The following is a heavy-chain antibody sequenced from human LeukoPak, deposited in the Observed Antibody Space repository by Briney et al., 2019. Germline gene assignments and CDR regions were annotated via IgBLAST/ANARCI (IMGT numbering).Heavy chain of an antibody. Sequence: GGSLGLSCAASGFTFSNYEMNWVRQAPGKGLEWISFISSSGTTIYYADSVKGRFTISRDNAKNSLYLQMNSLRVEDTAIYYCARTLRNSFGYGNYWGQGTLVTVSS. CDR3: ARTLRNSFGYGNY. V-gene: IGHV3-48*03. CDR1: GFTFSNYE. D-gene: IGHD5-18*01. CDR2: ISSSGTTI. J-gene: IGHJ4*02.